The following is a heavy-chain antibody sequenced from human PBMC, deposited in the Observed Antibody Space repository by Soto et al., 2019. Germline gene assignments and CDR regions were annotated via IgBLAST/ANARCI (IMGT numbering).Heavy chain of an antibody. CDR2: IYPGDSDT. CDR1: GYTFTSYW. Sequence: PGESLKISCEGSGYTFTSYWIGWVRQMPGEGLEWMGIIYPGDSDTRYSPSFQGQVTISADKSISTAYLQWSSLKASDTAMYYCARYCSGGSCHRPSYQFDYWGQGTLVTVSS. D-gene: IGHD2-15*01. V-gene: IGHV5-51*01. J-gene: IGHJ4*02. CDR3: ARYCSGGSCHRPSYQFDY.